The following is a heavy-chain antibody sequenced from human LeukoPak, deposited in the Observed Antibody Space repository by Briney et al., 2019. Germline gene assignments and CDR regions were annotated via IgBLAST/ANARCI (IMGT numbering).Heavy chain of an antibody. J-gene: IGHJ4*02. CDR1: GGSISSYY. CDR2: IYYSGST. CDR3: ARVEQQLDLWYFDY. Sequence: SETLSLTCTVSGGSISSYYWSWIRQPPGKGLEWIGYIYYSGSTNYNPSLKSRVTISVDTSKNQFSLKLSSVTAADTAVYYCARVEQQLDLWYFDYWGQGTLATVSS. D-gene: IGHD6-13*01. V-gene: IGHV4-59*01.